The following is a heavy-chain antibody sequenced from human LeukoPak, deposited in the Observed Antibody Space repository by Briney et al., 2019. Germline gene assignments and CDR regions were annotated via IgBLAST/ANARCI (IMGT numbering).Heavy chain of an antibody. D-gene: IGHD4-23*01. CDR1: GYTFTSYG. CDR3: ARQGYGVTSQGAADY. CDR2: ISAYNGNT. V-gene: IGHV1-18*01. Sequence: VASVKVSCTSSGYTFTSYGISWVRQAPGQGLEWMGWISAYNGNTNYAQNLQGRVTLTTDTSTSTAYMELRSLRSDDTAVYYCARQGYGVTSQGAADYWGQGTLVTVSS. J-gene: IGHJ4*02.